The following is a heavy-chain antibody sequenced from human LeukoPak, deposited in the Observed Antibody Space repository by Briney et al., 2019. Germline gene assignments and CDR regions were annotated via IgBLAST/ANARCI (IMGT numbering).Heavy chain of an antibody. CDR1: GGSFRGCY. D-gene: IGHD3-9*01. CDR3: ARVCCEHKTAYDILTGYYRPLILFDY. Sequence: SETVSLTCAVYGGSFRGCYWSWIRQPPGKGLEWIGEINHSGGTICNPAVKSRVTISVDTSKNQFSLKLSSVTAADTALYYCARVCCEHKTAYDILTGYYRPLILFDYWGQGTLVTVSS. CDR2: INHSGGT. J-gene: IGHJ4*02. V-gene: IGHV4-34*01.